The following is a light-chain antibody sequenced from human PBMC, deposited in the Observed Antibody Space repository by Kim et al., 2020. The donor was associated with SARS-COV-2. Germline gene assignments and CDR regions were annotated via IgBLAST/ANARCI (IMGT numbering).Light chain of an antibody. Sequence: VTISCTGSSSNIGAGYDVHWYQQLPGTAPKPLIYADSNRPSGVPDRFSGSKSGTSASLAITGLQAEDEAVYYCQSYDSSLSGSEVFGGGTKLTVL. V-gene: IGLV1-40*01. CDR2: ADS. CDR1: SSNIGAGYD. CDR3: QSYDSSLSGSEV. J-gene: IGLJ3*02.